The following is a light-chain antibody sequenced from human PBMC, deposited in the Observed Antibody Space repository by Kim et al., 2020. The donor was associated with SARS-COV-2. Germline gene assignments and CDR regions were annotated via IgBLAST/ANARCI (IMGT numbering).Light chain of an antibody. Sequence: GQALPRSSTGTSSDVSGYNYGSWCKQHPGKAHKLMIYEVSKRPSGVPDRFSGSKSGNTASLTVSGLQAEDEADYYCSSYAGSNNLVFGGGTQLTVL. CDR2: EVS. CDR1: SSDVSGYNY. J-gene: IGLJ2*01. V-gene: IGLV2-8*01. CDR3: SSYAGSNNLV.